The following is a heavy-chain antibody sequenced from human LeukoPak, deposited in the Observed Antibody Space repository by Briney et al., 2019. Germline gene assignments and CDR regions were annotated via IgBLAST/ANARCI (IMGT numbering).Heavy chain of an antibody. CDR3: ARDQAGGYCSSTSCYSPFDY. D-gene: IGHD2-2*01. V-gene: IGHV3-64*01. Sequence: GGSLRLSCAASGFTFSSYAMHWVRQAPGKGLEYVSAISSNGGSTYYANSVKGRFTISRDNSKNTLYLPMGSLRAEDMAVYYCARDQAGGYCSSTSCYSPFDYWGQGTLVTVSS. J-gene: IGHJ4*02. CDR2: ISSNGGST. CDR1: GFTFSSYA.